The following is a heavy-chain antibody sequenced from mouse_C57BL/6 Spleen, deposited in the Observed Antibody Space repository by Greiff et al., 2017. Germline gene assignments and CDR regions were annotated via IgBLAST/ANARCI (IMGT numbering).Heavy chain of an antibody. J-gene: IGHJ4*01. CDR3: ARNNDGSSYAKDY. D-gene: IGHD1-1*01. CDR2: IYPGSGST. Sequence: VQLQQPGAELVKPGASVKMSCKASGYTFTSYWITWVKQRPGQGLEWIGDIYPGSGSTNYNEKFKSKATLTVDTSSSTAYLQLSSLTSEDSAVYYCARNNDGSSYAKDYWGQGPSVTVAS. CDR1: GYTFTSYW. V-gene: IGHV1-55*01.